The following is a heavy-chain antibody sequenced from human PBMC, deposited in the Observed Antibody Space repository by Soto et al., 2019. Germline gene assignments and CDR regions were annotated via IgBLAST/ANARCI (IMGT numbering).Heavy chain of an antibody. D-gene: IGHD3-9*01. Sequence: SETLSLTCTVSGGSISSGGYYWSWIRQHPGKGLEWIGYIYYSGSTYYNPSLKSRVTISVDTSKNQFSLKLSSVTAADTAVYYCARQNVLRYFDWLSQDPYYFDYWGQGTLVTV. CDR2: IYYSGST. CDR1: GGSISSGGYY. V-gene: IGHV4-39*01. J-gene: IGHJ4*02. CDR3: ARQNVLRYFDWLSQDPYYFDY.